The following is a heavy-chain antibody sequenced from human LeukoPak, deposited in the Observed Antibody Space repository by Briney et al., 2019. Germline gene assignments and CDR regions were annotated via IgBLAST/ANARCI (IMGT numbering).Heavy chain of an antibody. CDR1: GYSISSGYY. CDR2: IYHSGST. CDR3: ASPYDILTGYYYFDL. Sequence: SETLSLTCTVSGYSISSGYYWGWIRQPPGKGLEWIGGIYHSGSTYYNPSLKSRVTISVDTSKNQFSLKLSSVTAADTAVYYCASPYDILTGYYYFDLWGRGTLVTVSS. J-gene: IGHJ2*01. V-gene: IGHV4-38-2*02. D-gene: IGHD3-9*01.